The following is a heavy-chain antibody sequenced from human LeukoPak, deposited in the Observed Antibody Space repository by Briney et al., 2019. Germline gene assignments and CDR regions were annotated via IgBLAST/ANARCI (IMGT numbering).Heavy chain of an antibody. D-gene: IGHD5-18*01. CDR1: GFTFSSYA. CDR3: AKGGSNSYGYFDY. Sequence: GGSLRLSCAVSGFTFSSYAINWVRQAPGKGLEWVSTISGSGGSTYYADSVKGRFTISRDNSKNTLYVQMNSLRAEDTAVYYCAKGGSNSYGYFDYWGQGTLVTVSS. CDR2: ISGSGGST. V-gene: IGHV3-23*01. J-gene: IGHJ4*02.